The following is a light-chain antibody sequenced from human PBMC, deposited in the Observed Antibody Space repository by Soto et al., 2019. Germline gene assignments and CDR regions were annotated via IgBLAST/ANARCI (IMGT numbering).Light chain of an antibody. J-gene: IGKJ4*01. CDR2: ASS. CDR1: QGISNY. Sequence: DIQMTQSPSSLSASVGDRVTITCRASQGISNYLAWYQQKPGEVPKVLIYASSTLQSGVPSRFSGSGSGTDFTLAISSLQPQDVATYYCHKYNSAPLTFGGGTKVEIK. CDR3: HKYNSAPLT. V-gene: IGKV1-27*01.